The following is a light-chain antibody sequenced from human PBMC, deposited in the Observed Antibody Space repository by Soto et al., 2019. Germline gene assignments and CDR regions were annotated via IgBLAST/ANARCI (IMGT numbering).Light chain of an antibody. V-gene: IGLV1-44*01. CDR2: TNT. Sequence: QSVLTQPPSASGTPGQTITIYCSGTTSNIGKNSVSWYQQLPGTAPKLLIYTNTQRPLGVPVRFSGSKSGTSASLAISGLQSVDEADYFCAARDDNLHVFGSGTQLTVL. CDR1: TSNIGKNS. J-gene: IGLJ7*01. CDR3: AARDDNLHV.